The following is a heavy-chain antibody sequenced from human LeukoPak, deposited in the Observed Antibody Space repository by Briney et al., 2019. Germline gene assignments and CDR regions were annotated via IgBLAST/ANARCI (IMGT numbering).Heavy chain of an antibody. CDR3: ARVGYGSNGMDV. V-gene: IGHV3-23*01. D-gene: IGHD1-1*01. Sequence: GGSLRLSCAASGFTFSSYAVSWVRQAPGKGLAWVSAISDSGGSTYYADSVKGRFTISRDNSKNTLYLQMNSLRAEDTAVYYCARVGYGSNGMDVWGQGTTVTVSS. CDR2: ISDSGGST. CDR1: GFTFSSYA. J-gene: IGHJ6*02.